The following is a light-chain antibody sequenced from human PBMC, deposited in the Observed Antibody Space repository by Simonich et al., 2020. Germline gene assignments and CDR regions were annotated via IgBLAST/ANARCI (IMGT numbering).Light chain of an antibody. CDR3: CSYAGSYTLV. J-gene: IGLJ2*01. V-gene: IGLV3-10*01. CDR2: EDS. CDR1: ALPKKY. Sequence: SYELTQPPSVSVSPGQTARITCSGDALPKKYAYWYQQKSGQAPVLVIYEDSKRPSGIPGRFSGSSSGTMATLTISGAQVEDEADYYCCSYAGSYTLVFGGGTKLTVL.